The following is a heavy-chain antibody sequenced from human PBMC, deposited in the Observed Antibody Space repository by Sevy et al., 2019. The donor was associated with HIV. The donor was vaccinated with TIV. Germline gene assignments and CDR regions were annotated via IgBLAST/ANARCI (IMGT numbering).Heavy chain of an antibody. CDR3: SGDLRLGGYSYGCFDY. D-gene: IGHD5-18*01. V-gene: IGHV1-2*02. J-gene: IGHJ4*02. CDR1: GYTFTGQY. Sequence: ASVKVSCKASGYTFTGQYIHWVRQAPGQGLEWMGWINPNSGNTNYAQEFQGRVTMTRDTSISTAYMVLSGLKSDDTAVYYCSGDLRLGGYSYGCFDYWGQGTLVTVSS. CDR2: INPNSGNT.